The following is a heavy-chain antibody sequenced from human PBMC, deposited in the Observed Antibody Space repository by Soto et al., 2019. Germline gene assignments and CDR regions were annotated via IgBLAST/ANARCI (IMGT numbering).Heavy chain of an antibody. CDR3: AKVGSGPSRDAFDI. CDR1: GFTFSSYG. J-gene: IGHJ3*02. V-gene: IGHV3-30*18. CDR2: ISYDGSNK. Sequence: PGGSLRLSCAASGFTFSSYGMHWVRQAPGEGLEWVAVISYDGSNKYYADSVKGRFTISRDNPKNTLYLQMNSLRAEDTAVYYCAKVGSGPSRDAFDIWGQGTMVTVSS. D-gene: IGHD2-15*01.